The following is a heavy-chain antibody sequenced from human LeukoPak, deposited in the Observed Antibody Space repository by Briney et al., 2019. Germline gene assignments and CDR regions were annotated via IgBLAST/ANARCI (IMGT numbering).Heavy chain of an antibody. Sequence: ASLKVSCRASGYTFTAYYMHWVRQAPGQGLEWMGWISPTSGSTNYAQKFQGRVTMTRDTSISSAYMELSRLRSDDTAVYYCTRSRWELSERDYWGQGTLITVSS. D-gene: IGHD1-26*01. CDR3: TRSRWELSERDY. V-gene: IGHV1-2*02. CDR1: GYTFTAYY. J-gene: IGHJ4*02. CDR2: ISPTSGST.